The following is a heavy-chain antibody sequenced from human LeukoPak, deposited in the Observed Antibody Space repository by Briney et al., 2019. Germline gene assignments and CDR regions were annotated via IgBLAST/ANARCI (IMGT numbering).Heavy chain of an antibody. J-gene: IGHJ5*02. V-gene: IGHV4-59*01. CDR1: GASISGWY. CDR3: ARTLLTHSYGSGSYPYNWFDP. Sequence: SQTLSLTCTVSGASISGWYWSWIRQPPGKGLEWIGYVYGSGYTNYNPSLKSRVTISVDTSKNQFSLKLSSVTAADTAVYYCARTLLTHSYGSGSYPYNWFDPWGQGTLVTVSS. D-gene: IGHD3-10*01. CDR2: VYGSGYT.